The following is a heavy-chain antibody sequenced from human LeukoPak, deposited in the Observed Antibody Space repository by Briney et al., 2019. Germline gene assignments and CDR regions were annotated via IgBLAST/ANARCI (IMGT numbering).Heavy chain of an antibody. Sequence: ASVKVSCKPSGDTFIDHYLHWVRRAPGQGLESLGWIDPDTGHTNYPQKFQGRVTMTRDTSSSTAYMELNRLRSADTAVYYCARAGHNSNSGGYDFWGLGTLVTVSS. V-gene: IGHV1-2*02. CDR3: ARAGHNSNSGGYDF. D-gene: IGHD3-22*01. CDR2: IDPDTGHT. J-gene: IGHJ4*02. CDR1: GDTFIDHY.